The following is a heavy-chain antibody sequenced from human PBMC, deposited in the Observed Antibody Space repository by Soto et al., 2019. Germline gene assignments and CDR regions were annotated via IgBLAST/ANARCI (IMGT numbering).Heavy chain of an antibody. CDR1: GGSISSSNW. V-gene: IGHV4-4*02. CDR3: ARDRALRRIAVAGASKYYYGMDV. D-gene: IGHD6-19*01. CDR2: IYHSGST. J-gene: IGHJ6*02. Sequence: SETLSLTCAVSGGSISSSNWWSWVRQPPGKGLEWIGEIYHSGSTNYNPSLKSRVTISVDKSKNQFSLKLSSVTAADTAVYYCARDRALRRIAVAGASKYYYGMDVWGQGTTVTVSS.